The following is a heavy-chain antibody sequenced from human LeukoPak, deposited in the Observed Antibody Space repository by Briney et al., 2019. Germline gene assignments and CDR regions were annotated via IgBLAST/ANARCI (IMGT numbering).Heavy chain of an antibody. Sequence: ASVKVSCKASGYTFTGYYMHWVRQAPGQGLEWMGRINPNSGGTNYAQKFQGRVTMTRDTSISTAYMELSRLGSEDTAVYYCAMGFCSSTSCSDAFDIWGQGTMVTVSS. J-gene: IGHJ3*02. CDR3: AMGFCSSTSCSDAFDI. V-gene: IGHV1-2*06. CDR2: INPNSGGT. D-gene: IGHD2-2*01. CDR1: GYTFTGYY.